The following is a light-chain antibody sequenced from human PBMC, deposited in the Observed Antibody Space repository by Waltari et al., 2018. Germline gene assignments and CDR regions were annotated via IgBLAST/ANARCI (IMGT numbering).Light chain of an antibody. CDR1: SSNIGSNT. CDR3: AAWDDSLNALV. Sequence: QSVLTQPPSASGTPGQRVTISCSGSSSNIGSNTVTWYQQPPGTAPKLLIYSNNQRPSGFPDRFAGAKSGTSASLAISGLQSEDEADYYCAAWDDSLNALVFGGGTKLTVL. J-gene: IGLJ2*01. CDR2: SNN. V-gene: IGLV1-44*01.